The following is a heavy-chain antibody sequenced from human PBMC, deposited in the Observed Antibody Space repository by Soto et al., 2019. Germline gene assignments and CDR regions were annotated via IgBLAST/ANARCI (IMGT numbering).Heavy chain of an antibody. CDR1: GFTFSSYA. J-gene: IGHJ6*02. CDR2: ISYDGSNK. CDR3: ARDGYSSRVGAGYYYYYVMDV. V-gene: IGHV3-30-3*01. D-gene: IGHD2-2*03. Sequence: GGSLRLSCAASGFTFSSYAMHWVRHAPDKGLEWVAVISYDGSNKYYADSVKGRFTISRDNSKNTLYLQMNSLGADDTAVYYCARDGYSSRVGAGYYYYYVMDVWGQGTTVTVSS.